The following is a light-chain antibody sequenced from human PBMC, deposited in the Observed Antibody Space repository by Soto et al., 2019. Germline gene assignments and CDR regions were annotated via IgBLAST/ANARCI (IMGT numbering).Light chain of an antibody. CDR2: GAS. Sequence: EIVMTQSPDTLSVSPGERATLSCRASQSVTSNLAWYQQKPGQAPRLLIYGASTRATGIPARFSGSGSGTEFTLTISSLQSEDFAVYYCQQYNNCPPTFGQGTRLEIK. CDR3: QQYNNCPPT. J-gene: IGKJ5*01. CDR1: QSVTSN. V-gene: IGKV3-15*01.